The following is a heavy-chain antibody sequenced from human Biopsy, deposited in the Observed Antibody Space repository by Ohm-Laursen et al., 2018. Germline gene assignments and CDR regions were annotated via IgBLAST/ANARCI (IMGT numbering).Heavy chain of an antibody. Sequence: ASVKVSCKVSGYVLSELSMRWVRQAPGKGLEWMGGFVPEDDEGIYAQKFQGRVTMTEDTSTGTAYMELRGLRSDDTAVYFCTTSAEYGALDYWGQGTLVTVSS. V-gene: IGHV1-24*01. J-gene: IGHJ4*02. D-gene: IGHD2-2*01. CDR1: GYVLSELS. CDR2: FVPEDDEG. CDR3: TTSAEYGALDY.